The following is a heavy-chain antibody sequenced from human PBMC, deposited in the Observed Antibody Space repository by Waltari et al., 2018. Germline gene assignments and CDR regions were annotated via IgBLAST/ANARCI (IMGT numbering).Heavy chain of an antibody. CDR1: GAFMSTTDC. Sequence: QLKLQESGPGLVQPSGTLSLTCGVLGAFMSTTDCWSWVRQPPGKGLEWIGQVHRSGRPNYSPSFASRVTMSLDTPNNQFSLELTSATAADTAVYYCARDRGRGLYLDSWGPGILVTVSP. CDR3: ARDRGRGLYLDS. D-gene: IGHD2-15*01. CDR2: VHRSGRP. V-gene: IGHV4-4*02. J-gene: IGHJ4*02.